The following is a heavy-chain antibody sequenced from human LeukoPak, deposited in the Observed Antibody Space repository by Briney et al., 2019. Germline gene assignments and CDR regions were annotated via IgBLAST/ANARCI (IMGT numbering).Heavy chain of an antibody. Sequence: SETLSLTCTVSGASIDSGRYYWGWIRQPPGRGLEWIGSIHYSGTTYYHPSLKSRVTISIDTSNNQFSLKLSSVTAADTAVYYCARGTPYNPWGQGTLVTVSS. V-gene: IGHV4-39*07. CDR3: ARGTPYNP. CDR2: IHYSGTT. J-gene: IGHJ5*02. D-gene: IGHD4-11*01. CDR1: GASIDSGRYY.